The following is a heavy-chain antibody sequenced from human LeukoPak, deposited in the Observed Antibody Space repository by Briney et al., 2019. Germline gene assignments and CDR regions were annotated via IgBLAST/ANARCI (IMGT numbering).Heavy chain of an antibody. V-gene: IGHV3-9*01. CDR3: AKDIRGPFDY. J-gene: IGHJ4*02. Sequence: GGSLRLSCAASGFTFDDYAMHWVRHAPGKGLEWVSGISWNSGSIGYADSVKGRFTISRDNAKNSLYLQMNSLRAEDTALYYCAKDIRGPFDYWGQGTLVTVSS. CDR2: ISWNSGSI. CDR1: GFTFDDYA.